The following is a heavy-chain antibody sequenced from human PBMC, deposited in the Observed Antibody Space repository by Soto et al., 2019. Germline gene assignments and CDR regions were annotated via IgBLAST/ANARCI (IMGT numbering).Heavy chain of an antibody. D-gene: IGHD5-18*01. CDR1: GGSISSSNW. J-gene: IGHJ4*02. V-gene: IGHV4-4*02. Sequence: PSETLSLTCAVSGGSISSSNWWSWVRQPPGKGLEWIGEIYHSGGTNYNPSLKSRVTISVDTSKNQFSLKLSSVTAADTAVYYCAKVYSYGNFDYWGQGTLVTVSS. CDR3: AKVYSYGNFDY. CDR2: IYHSGGT.